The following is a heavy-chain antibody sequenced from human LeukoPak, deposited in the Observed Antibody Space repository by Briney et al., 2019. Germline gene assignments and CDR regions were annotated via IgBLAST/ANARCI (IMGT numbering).Heavy chain of an antibody. J-gene: IGHJ4*02. CDR3: ARRPSPDIVVVPAGSFDY. V-gene: IGHV4-34*01. CDR1: GGSFSGYY. Sequence: SETLSLTCAVYGGSFSGYYWSWIRQPPGKGLEWIGEINHSGSTNYNPSLKSRVTISVDTSKNQFSLKLSSVTAADTAVYYCARRPSPDIVVVPAGSFDYWGQGTLVTVSS. D-gene: IGHD2-2*01. CDR2: INHSGST.